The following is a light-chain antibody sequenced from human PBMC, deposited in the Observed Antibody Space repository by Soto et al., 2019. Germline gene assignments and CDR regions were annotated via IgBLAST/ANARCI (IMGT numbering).Light chain of an antibody. CDR1: QSVSSSY. V-gene: IGKV3-20*01. J-gene: IGKJ1*01. Sequence: EIVLTQSPGTLSLSPGGRATLSCRASQSVSSSYLAWYQQRPGQAPRLLIYGASSRAEGTSDRFSGSGSGTDFILTIRRLEPEDFAVYYCQQYVRSPWTFGQGTKVDIK. CDR2: GAS. CDR3: QQYVRSPWT.